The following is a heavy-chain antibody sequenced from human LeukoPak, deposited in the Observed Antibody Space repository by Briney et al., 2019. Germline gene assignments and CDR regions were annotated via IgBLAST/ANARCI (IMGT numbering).Heavy chain of an antibody. V-gene: IGHV3-48*01. Sequence: PGGSLRLYCAASGFTFSSYGMNWVRQAPGKGLEWISYISTSSSIIYSADSVKGRFTISRDNAKNSLYLQMNSLRAEDTAVYYCARDDCSSTSCAKHSNWFDPWGQGTLVTVSS. D-gene: IGHD2-2*01. CDR3: ARDDCSSTSCAKHSNWFDP. J-gene: IGHJ5*02. CDR2: ISTSSSII. CDR1: GFTFSSYG.